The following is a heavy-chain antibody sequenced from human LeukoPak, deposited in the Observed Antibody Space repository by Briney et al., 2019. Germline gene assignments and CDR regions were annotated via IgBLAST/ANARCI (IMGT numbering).Heavy chain of an antibody. V-gene: IGHV3-21*01. J-gene: IGHJ4*02. CDR2: ISSSSSYV. Sequence: GGSLRLSCAASGFTFSSYSMNWVRQAPGKGLEWVSSISSSSSYVYYADSVKGRFTISRDNAKNSLYLQMNSLRAEDAAVYYCAKDQVGADDYWGQGTLVTVSS. CDR1: GFTFSSYS. CDR3: AKDQVGADDY. D-gene: IGHD1-26*01.